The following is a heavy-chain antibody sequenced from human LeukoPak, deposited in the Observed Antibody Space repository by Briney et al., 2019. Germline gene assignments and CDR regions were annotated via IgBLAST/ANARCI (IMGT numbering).Heavy chain of an antibody. V-gene: IGHV3-48*04. D-gene: IGHD3-10*02. CDR3: AELVITMIGGV. CDR1: GFTFSRYT. CDR2: ISSSGSTI. Sequence: GSLRLSCAASGFTFSRYTMNWVRQAPGKGLEWVSYISSSGSTIYYADSVKGRFTISRDNAKNSLYLQMNSLRAEDTAVYYCAELVITMIGGVWGKGTTVTISS. J-gene: IGHJ6*04.